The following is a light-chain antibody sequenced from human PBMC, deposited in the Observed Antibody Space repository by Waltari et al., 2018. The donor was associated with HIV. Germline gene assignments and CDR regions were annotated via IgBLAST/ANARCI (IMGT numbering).Light chain of an antibody. CDR2: AAS. Sequence: DLQMTQSPSSLSASVGDRVTLTCRASQSISSYLNWYQQKPGKAPKLLIYAASSLQSGVPSRFSGSGSGTDFTLTISSLQPEDFATYYCQQSYSTWWTFGQGTKVEIK. J-gene: IGKJ1*01. V-gene: IGKV1-39*01. CDR3: QQSYSTWWT. CDR1: QSISSY.